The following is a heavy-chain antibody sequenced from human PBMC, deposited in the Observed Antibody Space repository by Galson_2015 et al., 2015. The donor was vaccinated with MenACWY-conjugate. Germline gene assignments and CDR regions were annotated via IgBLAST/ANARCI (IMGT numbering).Heavy chain of an antibody. Sequence: SLRLSCAASGFTFSGHWMTWVRQAPGKGLEWISGISSGGLTQYADSVKGRFTISRDNSNNTLFLQMTSLRVEDTALYYCAKRESFGYGWFDPWGQGTLVTVSS. D-gene: IGHD5-18*01. V-gene: IGHV3-23*01. J-gene: IGHJ5*02. CDR1: GFTFSGHW. CDR2: ISSGGLT. CDR3: AKRESFGYGWFDP.